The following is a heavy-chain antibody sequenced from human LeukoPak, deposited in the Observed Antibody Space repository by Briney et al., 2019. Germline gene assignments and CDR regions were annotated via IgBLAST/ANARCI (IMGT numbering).Heavy chain of an antibody. CDR2: ISSSSSYI. V-gene: IGHV3-21*01. D-gene: IGHD6-19*01. Sequence: GGSLRLSCAASGFTFSSYSMNWVRQAPGKGLEWVSSISSSSSYIYYADSVKGRFTISGDNAKNSLYLQMNSLRAEDTAVYYCARVPSGWYVLDYWGQGTLVTVSS. CDR1: GFTFSSYS. CDR3: ARVPSGWYVLDY. J-gene: IGHJ4*02.